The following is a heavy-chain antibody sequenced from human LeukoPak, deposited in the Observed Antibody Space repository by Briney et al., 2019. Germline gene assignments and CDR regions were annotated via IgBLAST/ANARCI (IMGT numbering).Heavy chain of an antibody. J-gene: IGHJ4*02. Sequence: ASVTVSCKASGYTFTSYYMHWVRQAPGQGLEWMGIINPSGGSTSYAQKFQGRVTMTRDTSISTAYMELSRLRSDDTAVYYCARGGDGYNFWYFDYWGQGTLVTVSS. V-gene: IGHV1-46*01. CDR2: INPSGGST. CDR3: ARGGDGYNFWYFDY. CDR1: GYTFTSYY. D-gene: IGHD5-24*01.